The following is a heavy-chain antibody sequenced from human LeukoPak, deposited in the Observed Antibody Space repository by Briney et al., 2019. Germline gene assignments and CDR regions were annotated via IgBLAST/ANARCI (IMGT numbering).Heavy chain of an antibody. V-gene: IGHV3-48*01. CDR1: RFTFSSYS. D-gene: IGHD2-2*01. Sequence: GESLRLSCAASRFTFSSYSMNWVRQAPGKGLEWVSYISSDSSTIYYADSVKGRFTISRDNAKNSLYLQMNSLRAEDTAVYYCARKGYAGPFDYWGQGTLVTVSS. CDR2: ISSDSSTI. CDR3: ARKGYAGPFDY. J-gene: IGHJ4*02.